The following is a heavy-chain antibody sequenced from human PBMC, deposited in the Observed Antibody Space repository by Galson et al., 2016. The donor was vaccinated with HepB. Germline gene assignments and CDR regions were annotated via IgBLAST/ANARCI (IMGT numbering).Heavy chain of an antibody. CDR1: GFTFSSHA. J-gene: IGHJ3*02. Sequence: SLRLSCAASGFTFSSHAMNWVRQAPGKGLEWVSSISSSSSYIYYEDAVKGRFIISRDNAKKSLYLQRNSLRVEDTAVYYCARDDWSGYDARDALGIGGQGAMVTVSS. D-gene: IGHD3-3*01. CDR3: ARDDWSGYDARDALGI. V-gene: IGHV3-21*01. CDR2: ISSSSSYI.